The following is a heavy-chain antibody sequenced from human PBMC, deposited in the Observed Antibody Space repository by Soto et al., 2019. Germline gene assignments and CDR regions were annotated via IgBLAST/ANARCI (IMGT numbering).Heavy chain of an antibody. J-gene: IGHJ6*02. CDR3: ARDIKNYYGSGSYESGVGMDV. CDR2: IYYSGST. D-gene: IGHD3-10*01. CDR1: GGSISSGDYY. V-gene: IGHV4-30-4*01. Sequence: QVQLQESGPGLVKPSQTLSLTCTVSGGSISSGDYYWSWIRQPPGKGLEWIGYIYYSGSTYYNPSLKSRVTISVDTSKNQFSLKLSSVTAADAAVYYCARDIKNYYGSGSYESGVGMDVWGQGTTVTVSS.